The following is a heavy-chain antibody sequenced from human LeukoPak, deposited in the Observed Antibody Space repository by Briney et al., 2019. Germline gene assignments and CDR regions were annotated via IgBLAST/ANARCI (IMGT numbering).Heavy chain of an antibody. CDR3: VRDFSVERVAN. V-gene: IGHV3-74*01. D-gene: IGHD4-23*01. Sequence: GGSLRLSCAASGFTFSSCWMHWVRQAPGKGLVWISHITTDGMYTAYADSVKGRFTISRDNAKNTLYLQMNSLRADDTAVYFCVRDFSVERVANWGQGTLVTVSS. CDR1: GFTFSSCW. CDR2: ITTDGMYT. J-gene: IGHJ4*02.